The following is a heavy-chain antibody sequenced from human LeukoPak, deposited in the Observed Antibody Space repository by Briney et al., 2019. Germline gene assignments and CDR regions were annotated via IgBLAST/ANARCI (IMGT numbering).Heavy chain of an antibody. J-gene: IGHJ5*02. CDR3: ARGGGLSGFIAAAASWVLNWFDP. D-gene: IGHD6-13*01. CDR1: GGSISSYY. CDR2: IYTTGST. Sequence: PSETLSLTCTVSGGSISSYYWSWIRQPAGKGLEWIGRIYTTGSTYYNPSLKSRVTISVDTSKNQFSLKLSSVTAADTAVYYCARGGGLSGFIAAAASWVLNWFDPWGQGTLVTVSS. V-gene: IGHV4-4*07.